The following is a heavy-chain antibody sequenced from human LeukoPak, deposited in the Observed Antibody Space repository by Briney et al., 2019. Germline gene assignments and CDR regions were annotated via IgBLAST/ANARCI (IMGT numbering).Heavy chain of an antibody. CDR3: ARGEYYYDGGY. J-gene: IGHJ4*02. Sequence: GGSLRLSCAASGFTFRSSWMSWVRQAPGKGLEWVANIKEDGSEKYYVDSVKGRFTISRDNAKNSLFLQMNSLRAEETAVYYCARGEYYYDGGYWGQGTLVTVSS. CDR2: IKEDGSEK. CDR1: GFTFRSSW. V-gene: IGHV3-7*04. D-gene: IGHD3-22*01.